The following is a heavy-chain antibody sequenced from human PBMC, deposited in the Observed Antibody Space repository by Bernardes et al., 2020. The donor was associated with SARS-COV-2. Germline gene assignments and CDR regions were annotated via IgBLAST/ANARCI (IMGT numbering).Heavy chain of an antibody. CDR3: AKQRSSGGDF. V-gene: IGHV3-73*01. CDR1: GFIFSDSA. D-gene: IGHD3-22*01. Sequence: GGSLRLSCAASGFIFSDSAMHWVRQASGKGLEWVGRIRCTANNYATAYGASVKGRFTIFRDDSKNTAYLQMNSLKTEDTALYYCAKQRSSGGDFWGQGTMVNVSS. CDR2: IRCTANNYAT. J-gene: IGHJ3*01.